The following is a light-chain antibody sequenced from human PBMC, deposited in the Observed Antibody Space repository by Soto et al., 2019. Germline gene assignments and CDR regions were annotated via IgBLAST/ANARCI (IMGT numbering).Light chain of an antibody. J-gene: IGLJ1*01. CDR3: QSYDSSLSGRYV. V-gene: IGLV1-40*01. CDR1: SSNIGAGYD. Sequence: QSVLTQPPSVSGAPGQRVTISCTGSSSNIGAGYDVHWYQQLPGTAPKLLIYGNSNRPSGVPERFSGSKSGTSASLAITGLQAEDGADYYCQSYDSSLSGRYVFGTGTKVTVL. CDR2: GNS.